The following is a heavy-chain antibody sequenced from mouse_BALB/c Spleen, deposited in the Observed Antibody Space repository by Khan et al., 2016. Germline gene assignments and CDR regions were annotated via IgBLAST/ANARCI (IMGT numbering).Heavy chain of an antibody. CDR3: ARGAY. V-gene: IGHV1-9*01. CDR2: ILPGTGST. J-gene: IGHJ3*01. Sequence: QVQLQQSGAELMKPGASVKISCKATGYTFSRYWIEWVKERPGHGLAWIGVILPGTGSTNYNEKLKVKATFTAETSSNTAYKQLSSPTSEDSAVYYCARGAYWGRGTLVTVSA. CDR1: GYTFSRYW.